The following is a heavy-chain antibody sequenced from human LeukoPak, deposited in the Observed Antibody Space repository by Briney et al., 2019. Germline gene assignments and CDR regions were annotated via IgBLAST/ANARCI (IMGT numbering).Heavy chain of an antibody. CDR3: ARDSGYSSSWYAFDI. CDR2: IYSSGST. J-gene: IGHJ3*02. Sequence: KPSETLSLTCSVSGGSIRFFYWSWIRQPPGKGLEWIGYIYSSGSTNYSPSLKSRVTMSLDTSKNHFSLNLGSVTAADTAMYYCARDSGYSSSWYAFDIWSQGTMVTVS. D-gene: IGHD6-13*01. V-gene: IGHV4-59*01. CDR1: GGSIRFFY.